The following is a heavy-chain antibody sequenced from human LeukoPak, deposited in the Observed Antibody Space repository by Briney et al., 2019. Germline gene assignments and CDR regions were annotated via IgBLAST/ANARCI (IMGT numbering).Heavy chain of an antibody. J-gene: IGHJ5*02. CDR1: GFTFSSYG. Sequence: GGSLRLSCAASGFTFSSYGMHWVRQAPGKGLEWVAVISYDGSNKYYADSVKGRFTISRDNSKNTLYLQMNSLRAEDTAVYYCAKEGEDILTGDNWLDPWGQGTLVTVSS. V-gene: IGHV3-30*18. D-gene: IGHD3-9*01. CDR3: AKEGEDILTGDNWLDP. CDR2: ISYDGSNK.